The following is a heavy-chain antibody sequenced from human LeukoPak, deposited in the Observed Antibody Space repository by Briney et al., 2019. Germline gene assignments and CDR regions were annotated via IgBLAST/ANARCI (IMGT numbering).Heavy chain of an antibody. CDR3: AKSSYYDTSGYYREYYFDY. D-gene: IGHD3-22*01. CDR1: GFTFSSYA. J-gene: IGHJ4*02. V-gene: IGHV3-23*01. CDR2: ISGNGGST. Sequence: GGSLRLSCAASGFTFSSYAMSWVRQAPGKGLEWVSGISGNGGSTYYADSVKGRFTISRDNTKNTLYLQMNSLRAEDTAVYYCAKSSYYDTSGYYREYYFDYWGQGTLVTVSS.